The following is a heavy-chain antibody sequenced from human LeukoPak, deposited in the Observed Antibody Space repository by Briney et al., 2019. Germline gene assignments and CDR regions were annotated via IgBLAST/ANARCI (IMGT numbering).Heavy chain of an antibody. CDR1: GASVSRNW. Sequence: SETLSLTCTVSGASVSRNWWSWVRQPPGKGLEWIGEIHHSGGTNYNPSLKSRVTMSLDNSNNHFSLKLSSVTAADTAVYYCARAFQRSSWPFDYWGQGTLVTVSS. J-gene: IGHJ4*02. D-gene: IGHD6-13*01. V-gene: IGHV4-4*02. CDR2: IHHSGGT. CDR3: ARAFQRSSWPFDY.